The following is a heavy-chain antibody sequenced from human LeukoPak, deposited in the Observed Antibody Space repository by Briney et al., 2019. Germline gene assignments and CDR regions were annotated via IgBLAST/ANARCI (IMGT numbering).Heavy chain of an antibody. D-gene: IGHD3-10*01. J-gene: IGHJ4*02. V-gene: IGHV4-31*03. CDR3: ARDTYYYGSGSLRAHYYFDY. CDR1: GGSISSGGYY. CDR2: IYYSGST. Sequence: TSETLSLTCTVSGGSISSGGYYWSWIRQHPGKGLEWIGYIYYSGSTYYNPSLKSRVTISVDTSKNQFSLKLSSVTAADTAVYYCARDTYYYGSGSLRAHYYFDYWGQGTLVTVSS.